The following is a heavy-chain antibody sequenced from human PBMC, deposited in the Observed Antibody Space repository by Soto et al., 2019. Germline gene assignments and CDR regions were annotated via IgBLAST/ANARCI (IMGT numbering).Heavy chain of an antibody. CDR3: ARAGNYDYVRGSYRYPILFDY. CDR2: IYYSGST. J-gene: IGHJ4*02. V-gene: IGHV4-59*01. CDR1: GGSISSYY. Sequence: SETLSLTCTVSGGSISSYYWSWIRQPPGKGLEWIGYIYYSGSTNYNPSLKSRVTISVDTSKNQFSLKLSSVTAADTAVYYCARAGNYDYVRGSYRYPILFDYWGRGTMVTVSS. D-gene: IGHD3-16*02.